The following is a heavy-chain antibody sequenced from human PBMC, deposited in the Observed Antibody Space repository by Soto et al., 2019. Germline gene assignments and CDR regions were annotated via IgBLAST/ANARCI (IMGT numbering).Heavy chain of an antibody. CDR2: INAGNGNT. V-gene: IGHV1-3*01. Sequence: ASVKVSCQASGYTFTSYAMHWVRQAPGQRIEWMGWINAGNGNTKYTQKFQGRVTITRDTSASTAYMELSSLRSEDTAVYYCAIAMAYILTGYSLICFDPWGKGPLVSVPS. J-gene: IGHJ5*02. CDR1: GYTFTSYA. CDR3: AIAMAYILTGYSLICFDP. D-gene: IGHD3-9*01.